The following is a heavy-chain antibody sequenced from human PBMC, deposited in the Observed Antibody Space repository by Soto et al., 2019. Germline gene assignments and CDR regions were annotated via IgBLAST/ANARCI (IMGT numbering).Heavy chain of an antibody. V-gene: IGHV3-66*01. D-gene: IGHD1-26*01. J-gene: IGHJ6*02. CDR2: IYSGGST. CDR3: ARDPGDRNGMSV. Sequence: EVQLVESGGDLVQPGGSLRLSCAASGFTASNDYMSWVRQAPGKGLEWVSVIYSGGSTYYADSVKGRFTISRDNSKNMLYLQMNSLRVEDTAVHYCARDPGDRNGMSVWGQGTTVTVSS. CDR1: GFTASNDY.